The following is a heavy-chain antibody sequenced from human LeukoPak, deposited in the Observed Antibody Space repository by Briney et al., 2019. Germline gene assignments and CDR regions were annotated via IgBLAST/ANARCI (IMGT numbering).Heavy chain of an antibody. J-gene: IGHJ3*02. V-gene: IGHV4-59*01. CDR1: GGSISSYY. D-gene: IGHD3-3*01. CDR3: ARDGGLDFWSGYAHDAFDI. CDR2: IYYSGST. Sequence: SETLSLTCTVSGGSISSYYWSWIRQPPGKGLEWIGYIYYSGSTNYNPSLKSRVTISVGTSKNQFSLKLSSVTAADTAVYYCARDGGLDFWSGYAHDAFDIWGQGTMVTVSS.